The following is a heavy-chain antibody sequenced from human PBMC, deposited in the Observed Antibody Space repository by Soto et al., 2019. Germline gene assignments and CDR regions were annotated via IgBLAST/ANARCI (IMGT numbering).Heavy chain of an antibody. D-gene: IGHD3-10*01. CDR1: GGSIISSSYY. Sequence: NPSETLSLTCTVSGGSIISSSYYWAWIRQPPGKGLEWIGSIYYSGSTYHNPSLKSRVTISVDTSKNQFSLKLSSVTAADTAVYYCARVGRGLGIDLWINDYWGQGTLVTVSS. J-gene: IGHJ4*02. CDR3: ARVGRGLGIDLWINDY. V-gene: IGHV4-39*01. CDR2: IYYSGST.